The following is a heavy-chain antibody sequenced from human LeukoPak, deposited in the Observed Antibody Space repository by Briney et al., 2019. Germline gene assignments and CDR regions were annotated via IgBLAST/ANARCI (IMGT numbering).Heavy chain of an antibody. CDR1: GFTFSNYA. V-gene: IGHV3-23*01. Sequence: GGSLRLSCAASGFTFSNYAMNWVRQAPGKGLEWVSGISNSGGSTYYADSVKGRFTISRDNSKNTLYLQMNSLRADDTAVFYCAKEGRSGYDGTFDLWGRGTLVTVSS. D-gene: IGHD5-12*01. CDR2: ISNSGGST. J-gene: IGHJ4*02. CDR3: AKEGRSGYDGTFDL.